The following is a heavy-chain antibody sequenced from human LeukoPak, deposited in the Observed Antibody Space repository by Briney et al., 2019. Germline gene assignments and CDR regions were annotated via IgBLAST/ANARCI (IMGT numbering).Heavy chain of an antibody. CDR2: IRSKAYGGTT. D-gene: IGHD5-12*01. CDR3: TRGSGYDKHAWDY. Sequence: GGSLRLSCTASGFTFGDYAMSWVRQAPGKGLEWVGFIRSKAYGGTTEYAASVKGRFTISRDDSKSIAYLQMNSLKTEDTAVYYCTRGSGYDKHAWDYWGQGTLVTGSS. V-gene: IGHV3-49*04. J-gene: IGHJ4*02. CDR1: GFTFGDYA.